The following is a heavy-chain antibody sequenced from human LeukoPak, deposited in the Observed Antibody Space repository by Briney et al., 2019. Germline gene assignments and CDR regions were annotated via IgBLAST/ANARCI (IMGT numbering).Heavy chain of an antibody. CDR2: IKSKTDGGTT. V-gene: IGHV3-15*01. CDR1: GFTFSHAW. D-gene: IGHD6-13*01. CDR3: PTIRGYTSSWPFDY. J-gene: IGHJ4*02. Sequence: PGGSLRLSCAASGFTFSHAWMSWVRQAPGKGLEWVGRIKSKTDGGTTDYAAPVKGRFTISRDDLKNTLYLQMNSLKSEDTAVYYCPTIRGYTSSWPFDYWGQGALVTVSS.